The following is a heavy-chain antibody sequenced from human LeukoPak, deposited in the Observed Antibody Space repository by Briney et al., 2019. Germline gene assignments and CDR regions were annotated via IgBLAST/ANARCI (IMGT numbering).Heavy chain of an antibody. CDR1: GYTFTSYD. CDR3: ARGGPTFYYDISGYSN. J-gene: IGHJ4*02. D-gene: IGHD3-22*01. CDR2: LNPKSGNT. Sequence: ASVKVSCKASGYTFTSYDIHWVRQATGQGLEWMGWLNPKSGNTDYAQEFQGRVTMTRNTSITTAYIELSSLRSEDTAVCYCARGGPTFYYDISGYSNWGQGTLVTVSS. V-gene: IGHV1-8*01.